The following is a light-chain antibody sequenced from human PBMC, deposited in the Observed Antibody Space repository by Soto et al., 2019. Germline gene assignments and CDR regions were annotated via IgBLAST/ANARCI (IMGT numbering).Light chain of an antibody. Sequence: EIVLTQSPGTLSLSPGERATLSCRASPSVSSSYLAWYQQKPGQAPRLLIYGASSRATGIPDRFSGSGSGTDFTLTISRLEPEAFAVYYCQQYGSSPTTFGQGTKVEIK. CDR2: GAS. V-gene: IGKV3-20*01. CDR3: QQYGSSPTT. J-gene: IGKJ1*01. CDR1: PSVSSSY.